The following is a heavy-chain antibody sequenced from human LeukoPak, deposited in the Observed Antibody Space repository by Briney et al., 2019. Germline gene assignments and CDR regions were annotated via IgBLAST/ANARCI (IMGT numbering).Heavy chain of an antibody. CDR3: ASPGYVGDTGMPDY. J-gene: IGHJ4*02. CDR2: IKQDGSEK. Sequence: GGSLRLSCAASGFIFSGYWMTWVRQAPGKGLEWVANIKQDGSEKYYVDTVRGRFTISRDNAKNSLYLQMNSLRAEDTAVYYCASPGYVGDTGMPDYWGQGTLVTVSS. V-gene: IGHV3-7*01. D-gene: IGHD5-18*01. CDR1: GFIFSGYW.